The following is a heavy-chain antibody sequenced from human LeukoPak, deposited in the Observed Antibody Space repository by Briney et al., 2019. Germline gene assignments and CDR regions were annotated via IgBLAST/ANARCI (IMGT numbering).Heavy chain of an antibody. CDR3: ARGGTRTVTTL. J-gene: IGHJ4*02. CDR2: IYYIGST. V-gene: IGHV4-59*01. D-gene: IGHD4-17*01. CDR1: GGSISTYY. Sequence: PSETLSLTCTVSGGSISTYYWSWIRQPPGKGLEWIGYIYYIGSTNYNPSLKSRVTISVDTSNNQFSLKLSSVTAADTATYYCARGGTRTVTTLWGQGTLVTVSS.